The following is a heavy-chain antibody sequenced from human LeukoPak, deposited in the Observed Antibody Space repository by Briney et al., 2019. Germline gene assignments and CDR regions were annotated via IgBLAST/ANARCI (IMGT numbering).Heavy chain of an antibody. Sequence: GGSLRLSCAASGFTFDDYAMHWVRHAPGKGLVWVSSINADGSSTSYADSMKGRFTISRDNAKNTLYLQMNSLRAEDTAVYYCASQQSFHYYYMDVWGKGTTVTVSS. J-gene: IGHJ6*03. V-gene: IGHV3-74*01. CDR2: INADGSST. D-gene: IGHD2/OR15-2a*01. CDR3: ASQQSFHYYYMDV. CDR1: GFTFDDYA.